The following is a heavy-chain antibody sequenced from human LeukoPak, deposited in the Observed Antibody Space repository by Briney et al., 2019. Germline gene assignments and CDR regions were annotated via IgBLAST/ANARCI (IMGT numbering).Heavy chain of an antibody. CDR3: ARKQSGFDY. D-gene: IGHD6-19*01. CDR2: ISSNGGST. V-gene: IGHV3-23*01. Sequence: GGSLRLSCAASGFTFNNYAMSWVRQAPGEGLEWLSTISSNGGSTYYADSVRGRFTISRDNSKNTLSLQMNSLRAEDTAVYYCARKQSGFDYWGQGTLVTVSS. J-gene: IGHJ4*02. CDR1: GFTFNNYA.